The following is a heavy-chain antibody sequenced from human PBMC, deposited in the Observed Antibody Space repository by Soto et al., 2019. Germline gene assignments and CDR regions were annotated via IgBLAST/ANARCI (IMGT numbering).Heavy chain of an antibody. CDR1: GGSISSSSYY. CDR2: IYYSGST. J-gene: IGHJ4*02. D-gene: IGHD3-16*02. Sequence: SETLSLTCTVSGGSISSSSYYWGWIRQPPGKGLEWIGSIYYSGSTYYNPSLKSRVTISVDTSKNQFSLKLSSVTAADTAVYYCARHNYDYIWGSYRSFPRDLDYWGPATLVTVSS. CDR3: ARHNYDYIWGSYRSFPRDLDY. V-gene: IGHV4-39*01.